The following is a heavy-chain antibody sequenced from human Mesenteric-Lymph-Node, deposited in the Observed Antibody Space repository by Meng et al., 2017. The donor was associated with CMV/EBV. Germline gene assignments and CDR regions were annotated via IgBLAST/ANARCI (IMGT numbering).Heavy chain of an antibody. CDR3: ARHQRWLKSEGGFNY. J-gene: IGHJ4*02. CDR1: GGSFRGYY. D-gene: IGHD4-23*01. Sequence: VQVQQGCAGLFEPSETLSLTCAVYGGSFRGYYWSWIRQPPGKGLEWIGEINHSGSTNYNPSLKSRVTISVDTSKNQFSLKLSSVTAADTAVYYCARHQRWLKSEGGFNYWGQGTLVTVSS. CDR2: INHSGST. V-gene: IGHV4-34*01.